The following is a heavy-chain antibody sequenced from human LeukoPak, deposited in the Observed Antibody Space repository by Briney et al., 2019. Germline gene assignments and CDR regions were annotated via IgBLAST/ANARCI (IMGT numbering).Heavy chain of an antibody. V-gene: IGHV4-31*03. D-gene: IGHD2-2*01. J-gene: IGHJ4*02. CDR1: GDSISSGRPY. CDR2: ISYRGST. CDR3: AKERCTSTSCPFDY. Sequence: SETLSLTCTVSGDSISSGRPYWSWIRQHPVQGLERIGYISYRGSTSYNPSLKSRVTMSLDTSKNQFSLRLNSVTAADTAVYYCAKERCTSTSCPFDYWGQGILVTVSS.